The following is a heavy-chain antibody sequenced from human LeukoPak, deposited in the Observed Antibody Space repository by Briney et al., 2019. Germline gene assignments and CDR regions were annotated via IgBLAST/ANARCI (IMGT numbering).Heavy chain of an antibody. Sequence: KPGGSLRLSCAASGFTFSSYSMNWVRQAPGKGLEWVSSINSDSNYIYYAASMKGRFTISRDNALNSLYLQMNSLRAEDTAVYYCARLRSSSWFDYWGQGTLVTVSS. CDR3: ARLRSSSWFDY. J-gene: IGHJ5*01. CDR1: GFTFSSYS. CDR2: INSDSNYI. V-gene: IGHV3-21*01. D-gene: IGHD6-13*01.